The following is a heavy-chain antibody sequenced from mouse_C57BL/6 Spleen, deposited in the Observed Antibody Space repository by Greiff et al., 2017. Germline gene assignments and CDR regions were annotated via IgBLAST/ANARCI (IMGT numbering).Heavy chain of an antibody. J-gene: IGHJ1*03. V-gene: IGHV1-80*01. CDR2: IYPGDGDT. Sequence: VQLQQSGAELVKPGASVKISCKASGYAFSSYWMNWVKQRPGQGLEWIGQIYPGDGDTNYNGKFKGKATLTADKSSSTAYMQLSSLTSEDSAVYFCARAGGNPYWYFDVWGTGTTVTVSS. D-gene: IGHD2-1*01. CDR3: ARAGGNPYWYFDV. CDR1: GYAFSSYW.